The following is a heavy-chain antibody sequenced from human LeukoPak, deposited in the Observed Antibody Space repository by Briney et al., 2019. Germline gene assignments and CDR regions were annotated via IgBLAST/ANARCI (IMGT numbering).Heavy chain of an antibody. D-gene: IGHD3-3*01. CDR2: ITTSTSYI. V-gene: IGHV3-21*01. CDR3: ARDYSYGSGYLY. J-gene: IGHJ4*02. CDR1: GFTFSSFT. Sequence: PGGSLRLSCAASGFTFSSFTMNWVRQAPGKGLEWVSSITTSTSYIYYADSVKGRFTIFRDNAKNSLYLQMNSLRAEDTAVYYCARDYSYGSGYLYWGQGTLVTVSS.